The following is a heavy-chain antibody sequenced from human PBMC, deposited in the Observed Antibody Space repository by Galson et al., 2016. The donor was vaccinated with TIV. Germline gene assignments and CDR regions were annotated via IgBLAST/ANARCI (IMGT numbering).Heavy chain of an antibody. CDR2: IYYSGNT. D-gene: IGHD3-16*01. CDR1: IFGDFG. J-gene: IGHJ6*02. CDR3: ARVGLKYYYGLDV. V-gene: IGHV4-30-4*01. Sequence: IFGDFGVSWIRQPPGKGPECIGYIYYSGNTNYKPSLESRVTISVDRSKNQFSLKLRSVTAADTAVYYCARVGLKYYYGLDVWGQGTTVTVSS.